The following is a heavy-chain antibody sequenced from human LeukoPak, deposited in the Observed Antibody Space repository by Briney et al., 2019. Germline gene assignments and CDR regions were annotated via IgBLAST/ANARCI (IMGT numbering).Heavy chain of an antibody. CDR3: ARCSGTVYKGDYSMEV. V-gene: IGHV4-59*01. CDR2: IYYSGST. J-gene: IGHJ6*02. D-gene: IGHD1-1*01. CDR1: GGSISSYY. Sequence: PSETLSLTCTVSGGSISSYYWSWIRQPPGKGLEWIGYIYYSGSTNYNPSLKSRVTISVDTSKNQFSLKLYSVTAAHTAEYYVARCSGTVYKGDYSMEVWAQGTTVTV.